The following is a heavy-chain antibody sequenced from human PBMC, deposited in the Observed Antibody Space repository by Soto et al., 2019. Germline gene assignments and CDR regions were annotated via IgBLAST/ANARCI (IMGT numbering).Heavy chain of an antibody. Sequence: ASVKVSCKASGGTFSSYAISWVRQAPGQGLEWMGGIIPIFGTANYAQKFQGRVTITADKSTSTAYMELSSLRSEDTAVYYCARVKAKYCSSTSCYNYYGMDVWGQGTTVTVS. CDR3: ARVKAKYCSSTSCYNYYGMDV. CDR1: GGTFSSYA. V-gene: IGHV1-69*06. CDR2: IIPIFGTA. J-gene: IGHJ6*02. D-gene: IGHD2-2*02.